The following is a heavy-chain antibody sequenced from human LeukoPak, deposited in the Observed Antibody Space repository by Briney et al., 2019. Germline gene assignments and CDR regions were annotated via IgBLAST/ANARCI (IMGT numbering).Heavy chain of an antibody. V-gene: IGHV3-7*01. CDR3: AREVSEGFDF. J-gene: IGHJ4*02. D-gene: IGHD3-22*01. CDR2: INQDGSEK. Sequence: PGGSLRLSCAPSGFTFSSYWMNWVRQAPGKGLEWVASINQDGSEKSYVDSVKGRFAISRDNAKNSLYLQMNSLRAEDTALYYCAREVSEGFDFWGQGTLVTVSS. CDR1: GFTFSSYW.